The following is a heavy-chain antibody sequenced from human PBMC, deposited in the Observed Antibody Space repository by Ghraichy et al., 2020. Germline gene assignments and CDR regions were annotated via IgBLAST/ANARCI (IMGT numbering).Heavy chain of an antibody. CDR3: AGGGDFDY. CDR2: ISSYNCYT. V-gene: IGHV1-18*01. D-gene: IGHD2-21*01. J-gene: IGHJ4*02. Sequence: MGWISSYNCYTQYARKLQVRVTMTTDTSTSTAYMELRNLRSDDTAVYYCAGGGDFDYWGQGTLVTGS.